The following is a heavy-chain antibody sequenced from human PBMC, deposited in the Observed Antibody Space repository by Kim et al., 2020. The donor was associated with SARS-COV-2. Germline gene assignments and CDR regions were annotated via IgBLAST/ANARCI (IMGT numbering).Heavy chain of an antibody. CDR2: IDYSSHTM. Sequence: GGSLRLSCAASGFTFGSYSMNWVRQAPGKGLEWISYIDYSSHTMHYASSVMGRFTISRDNAKNSLYLQMNSLSAEDTAVYYCARDSLYDSSGYCSPIPDYWGQGTLLTVSS. CDR1: GFTFGSYS. CDR3: ARDSLYDSSGYCSPIPDY. V-gene: IGHV3-48*04. D-gene: IGHD3-22*01. J-gene: IGHJ4*02.